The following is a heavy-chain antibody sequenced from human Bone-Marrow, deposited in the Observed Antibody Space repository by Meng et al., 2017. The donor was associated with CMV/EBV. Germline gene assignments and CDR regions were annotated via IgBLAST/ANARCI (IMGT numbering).Heavy chain of an antibody. CDR3: ASTGGVRFLEWLASTLYGMAV. V-gene: IGHV1-2*02. CDR1: AYTFTSYH. Sequence: ASVKVSCKASAYTFTSYHMHWVRQAPGQGLEWMGWINPNSGGTNYAQKFQGRFTMTRDTSISTAYMELSRRRSDDKAVYYCASTGGVRFLEWLASTLYGMAVWGRGNTVNGAS. CDR2: INPNSGGT. J-gene: IGHJ6*01. D-gene: IGHD3-3*01.